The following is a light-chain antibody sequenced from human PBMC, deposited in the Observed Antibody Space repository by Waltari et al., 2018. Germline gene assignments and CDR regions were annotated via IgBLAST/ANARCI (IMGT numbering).Light chain of an antibody. Sequence: IMLTQSPGTLSLSPGERATLSCRASQCSSRYLAWYQQKPGQAPRLLIYGASPRATGIPDRFCGSGSGTDFSLTISGLEPEDSAVYYCQHHFRLPATFGQGTKVEIK. V-gene: IGKV3-20*01. CDR2: GAS. J-gene: IGKJ1*01. CDR1: QCSSRY. CDR3: QHHFRLPAT.